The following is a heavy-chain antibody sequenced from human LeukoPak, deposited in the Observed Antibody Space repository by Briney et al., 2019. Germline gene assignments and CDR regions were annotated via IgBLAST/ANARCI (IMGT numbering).Heavy chain of an antibody. J-gene: IGHJ6*03. CDR2: IKNKPDGGTT. CDR3: TTAGFFGVRPYYMDV. CDR1: GFTFSHAW. Sequence: GGSLRLSCAASGFTFSHAWMSWVRQAPGKGLEWVGRIKNKPDGGTTDYAAPVQGRFTISRDDSKNTLSLQMNSLKAEDTAVYYCTTAGFFGVRPYYMDVWGKGTTVTVSS. D-gene: IGHD3-10*01. V-gene: IGHV3-15*01.